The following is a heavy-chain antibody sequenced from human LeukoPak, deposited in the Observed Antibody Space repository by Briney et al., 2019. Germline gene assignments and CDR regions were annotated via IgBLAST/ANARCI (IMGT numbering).Heavy chain of an antibody. CDR3: ARVYSTNYYGSGDRPFLFDY. D-gene: IGHD3-10*01. Sequence: ASVKVSCKASGYTFTSYGFSWVRQAPGQGLEWMGWISTYYGNTNYAQRLQDRVTMTTDTSTSTAYMELTSLRSDDTAVYYCARVYSTNYYGSGDRPFLFDYWGQGTVVTVSS. CDR1: GYTFTSYG. V-gene: IGHV1-18*01. J-gene: IGHJ4*02. CDR2: ISTYYGNT.